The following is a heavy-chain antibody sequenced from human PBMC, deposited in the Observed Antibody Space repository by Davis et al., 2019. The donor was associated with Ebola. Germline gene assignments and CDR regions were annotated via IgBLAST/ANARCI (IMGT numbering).Heavy chain of an antibody. CDR3: ASSRDILTGYYPFDY. V-gene: IGHV3-33*01. CDR1: GFTFSSYG. J-gene: IGHJ4*02. Sequence: PGGSLRLSRAASGFTFSSYGMHWVRQAPAKGLEWVAVIWYDGSNKYYADSVKGRFTISRDNSKNTLYLQMNSLRAEDTAVYYCASSRDILTGYYPFDYWGQGTLVTVSS. CDR2: IWYDGSNK. D-gene: IGHD3-9*01.